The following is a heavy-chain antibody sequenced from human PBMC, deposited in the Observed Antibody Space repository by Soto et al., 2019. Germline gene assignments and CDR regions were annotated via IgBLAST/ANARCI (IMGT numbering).Heavy chain of an antibody. D-gene: IGHD6-13*01. CDR2: ISYDGSNK. CDR1: GFTFSSYA. Sequence: XGSLRLSCAASGFTFSSYAMHWVRQAPGKGLEWVAVISYDGSNKYYADSVKGRFTISRDNSKNTLYLQMNSLRAEDTAVYYCARDRSSWYGGRFDTWGQGTLVTVSS. V-gene: IGHV3-30-3*01. CDR3: ARDRSSWYGGRFDT. J-gene: IGHJ5*02.